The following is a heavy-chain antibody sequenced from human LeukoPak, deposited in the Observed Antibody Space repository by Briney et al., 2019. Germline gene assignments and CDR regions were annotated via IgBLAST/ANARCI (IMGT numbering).Heavy chain of an antibody. CDR3: ARVWALTNYYYMDV. J-gene: IGHJ6*03. CDR1: GYTFSSYY. CDR2: INPSGGST. Sequence: ASVKVSCKASGYTFSSYYMHWVRQAPGQGLEWMGIINPSGGSTSYAQNFQGRVTMTRDMSTSTVYMELSTLRSEDTAVYYCARVWALTNYYYMDVWGKGPTVTVSS. D-gene: IGHD3-16*01. V-gene: IGHV1-46*01.